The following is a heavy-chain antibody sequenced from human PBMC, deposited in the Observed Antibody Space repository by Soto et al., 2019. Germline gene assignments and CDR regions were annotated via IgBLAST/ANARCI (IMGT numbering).Heavy chain of an antibody. J-gene: IGHJ6*02. V-gene: IGHV5-51*01. D-gene: IGHD6-19*01. CDR2: IYPGDSDT. Sequence: PGESLKISCNGSGYSFTSYWIGWVRQMPGKGLEWMGIIYPGDSDTRYSPSFQGQVTISADKSISTAYLQWSSLKASDTAMYYCARRGSIAVAGTGRNYYYYYGMDVWGQGTTVTVSS. CDR3: ARRGSIAVAGTGRNYYYYYGMDV. CDR1: GYSFTSYW.